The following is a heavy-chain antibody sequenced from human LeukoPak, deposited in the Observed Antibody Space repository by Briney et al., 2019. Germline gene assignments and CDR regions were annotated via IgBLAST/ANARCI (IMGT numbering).Heavy chain of an antibody. CDR2: MNPNSGNT. Sequence: ASVRVSCKASGYTFTSYDINWVRQATGQGLEWMGWMNPNSGNTGYAQKFQGRVTMTRNTSISTAYMELSSLRSEDTAVYYCARGSSAYYYDSSGYKNPFDYWGQGTLVTVSS. CDR3: ARGSSAYYYDSSGYKNPFDY. V-gene: IGHV1-8*01. J-gene: IGHJ4*02. CDR1: GYTFTSYD. D-gene: IGHD3-22*01.